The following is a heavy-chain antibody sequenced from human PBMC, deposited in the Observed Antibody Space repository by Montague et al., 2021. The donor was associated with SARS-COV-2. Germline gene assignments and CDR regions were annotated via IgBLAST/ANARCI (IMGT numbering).Heavy chain of an antibody. CDR2: TYYRSNWYN. CDR3: ARDLRWRYGYGMDV. V-gene: IGHV6-1*01. Sequence: CAISGDSVSSDSAAWNWVRQSPSRGLEWLGRTYYRSNWYNDYAVSVISRITIKSDTSKNQISLQLNSVTPEDTAVYYCARDLRWRYGYGMDVWGQGTTVTVSS. J-gene: IGHJ6*02. D-gene: IGHD3-16*01. CDR1: GDSVSSDSAA.